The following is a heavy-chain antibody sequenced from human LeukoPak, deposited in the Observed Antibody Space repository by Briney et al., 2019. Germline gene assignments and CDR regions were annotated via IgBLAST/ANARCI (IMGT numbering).Heavy chain of an antibody. CDR2: INQDGSEI. V-gene: IGHV3-7*01. Sequence: GGSLRLSCAASGLIFKDAWMTWVRQAPGKGLEWVANINQDGSEIYYVDSVKGRLTISRDNAKNSLFLEMKRLRAEDTAVYYCARGGAARPDYWGQGTLVTVSS. CDR1: GLIFKDAW. CDR3: ARGGAARPDY. J-gene: IGHJ4*02. D-gene: IGHD6-6*01.